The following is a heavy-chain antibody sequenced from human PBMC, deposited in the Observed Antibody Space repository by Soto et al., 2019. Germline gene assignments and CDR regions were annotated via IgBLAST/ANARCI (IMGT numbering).Heavy chain of an antibody. J-gene: IGHJ6*02. CDR3: VRRGIGNLHGLVDV. V-gene: IGHV4-59*08. Sequence: QVQLQQSGPGLVKPSETLSLTCSVSSGPTSSHNWGWIRQPPGRGLEWIGYVYSTGGTSYNPSLTSRVTIAADTSPTHLSLTLTSVTAADTAVSYCVRRGIGNLHGLVDVWGQGTTVRVSS. CDR1: SGPTSSHN. CDR2: VYSTGGT. D-gene: IGHD3-16*01.